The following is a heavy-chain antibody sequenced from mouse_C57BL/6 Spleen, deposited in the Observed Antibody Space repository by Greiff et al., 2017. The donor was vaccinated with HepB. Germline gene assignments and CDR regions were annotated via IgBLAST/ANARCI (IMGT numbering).Heavy chain of an antibody. D-gene: IGHD1-1*01. CDR3: ALITTVVAPDY. CDR2: IDPEDGET. CDR1: GFNIKDYY. J-gene: IGHJ2*01. Sequence: LVESGAELVKPGASVKLSCTASGFNIKDYYMHWVKQRTEQGLEWIGRIDPEDGETKYAPKFQGKATITADTPSNTAYLQLSSLTSEDTAVYYCALITTVVAPDYWGQGTTLTVSS. V-gene: IGHV14-2*01.